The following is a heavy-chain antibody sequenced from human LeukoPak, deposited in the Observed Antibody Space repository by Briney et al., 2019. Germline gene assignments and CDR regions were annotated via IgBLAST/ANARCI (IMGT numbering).Heavy chain of an antibody. CDR1: GGSISSGSYY. V-gene: IGHV4-39*01. CDR2: IYYSGST. CDR3: ARQLEDVVVVAASFDY. J-gene: IGHJ4*02. D-gene: IGHD2-15*01. Sequence: SQTLSLTCTVSGGSISSGSYYWGWIRQPPGTGLEWIGSIYYSGSTYYNPSLKSRVTISVDTSKNQFSLKLSSVTAADTAVYYCARQLEDVVVVAASFDYWGQGTLVTVSS.